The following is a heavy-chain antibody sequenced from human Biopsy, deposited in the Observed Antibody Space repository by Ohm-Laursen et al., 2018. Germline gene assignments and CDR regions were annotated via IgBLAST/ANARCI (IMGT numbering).Heavy chain of an antibody. Sequence: ASVKVSCKGSEFSFSRYDMHWVRQAPGRGLEWMGIISPSGGGTMDTQKFQDRLTMTRDTSTSTVHMELKSLKSEDTAVYCCAIFEGYSDDNLDYEHYGMDVWGQGTTVTVSS. CDR2: ISPSGGGT. CDR3: AIFEGYSDDNLDYEHYGMDV. J-gene: IGHJ6*02. D-gene: IGHD1-26*01. V-gene: IGHV1-46*01. CDR1: EFSFSRYD.